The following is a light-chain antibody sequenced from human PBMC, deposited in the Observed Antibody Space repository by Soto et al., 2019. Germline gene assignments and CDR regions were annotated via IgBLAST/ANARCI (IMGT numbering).Light chain of an antibody. Sequence: TQSHATLCVSPGQRASLSCRASQSVSTTVAWYHQKPGQAPRLLVYGASTRATGIPARFSGSGAGTDFTLTITSLQSEDFGVYFCQQYKDWLTTFGQGTKVDIK. J-gene: IGKJ1*01. CDR2: GAS. CDR3: QQYKDWLTT. CDR1: QSVSTT. V-gene: IGKV3-15*01.